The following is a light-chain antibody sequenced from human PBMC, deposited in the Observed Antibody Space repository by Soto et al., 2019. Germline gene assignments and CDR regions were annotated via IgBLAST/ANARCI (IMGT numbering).Light chain of an antibody. V-gene: IGLV2-14*03. CDR1: SSDVGGHNY. CDR3: SSYADSSTVV. Sequence: QSALTQVASVSASPGQSITISCTGTSSDVGGHNYVSWYQQHPGNAPKLMIYNVDYRPSGVSNRFSGSKSGNTASLTISGLHADDEAYYYCSSYADSSTVVFGGGTKLTVL. CDR2: NVD. J-gene: IGLJ2*01.